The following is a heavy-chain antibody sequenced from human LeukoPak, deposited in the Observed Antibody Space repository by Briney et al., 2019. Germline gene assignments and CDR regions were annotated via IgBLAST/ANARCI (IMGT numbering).Heavy chain of an antibody. J-gene: IGHJ3*01. D-gene: IGHD3-22*01. CDR3: AKAGVRYFDSSGLYAFDS. Sequence: SETLSLTCAVSGGSISSTSYSWAWIRQPPGKGLDWIGTIYYSGSTYHNPSLKSRVTMSVDTSRNQFSLKLSSVDAADTAVYYCAKAGVRYFDSSGLYAFDSWGQGTTVTVSS. CDR1: GGSISSTSYS. CDR2: IYYSGST. V-gene: IGHV4-39*01.